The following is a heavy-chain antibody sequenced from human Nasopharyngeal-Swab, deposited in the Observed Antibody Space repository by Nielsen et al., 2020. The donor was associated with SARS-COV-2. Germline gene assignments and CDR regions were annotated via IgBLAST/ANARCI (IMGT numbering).Heavy chain of an antibody. D-gene: IGHD1-1*01. J-gene: IGHJ4*02. CDR3: ARENQEYANIWIDY. Sequence: ASVKVSCKASGYTFISNVLIWVRQAPGQGPEYIGWVSTKTGDPTYAQAFTGRFVITLGTSVSTTYLQISSLKADDTAVYYCARENQEYANIWIDYWGQGTQVTVSS. CDR1: GYTFISNV. CDR2: VSTKTGDP. V-gene: IGHV7-4-1*02.